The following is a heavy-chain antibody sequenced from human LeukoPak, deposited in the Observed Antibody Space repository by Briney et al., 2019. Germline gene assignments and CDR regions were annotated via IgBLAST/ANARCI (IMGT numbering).Heavy chain of an antibody. J-gene: IGHJ1*01. CDR3: ARAGDYGDYGAEYFQH. Sequence: KPSETLSLTCTVPGGSISSYYWSWIRQPPGKGLEWIGYIYYSGSTNYNPSLKSRVTISVDTSKNQFSLKLSSVTAADTAVYYCARAGDYGDYGAEYFQHWGQGTLVTVSS. V-gene: IGHV4-59*01. CDR2: IYYSGST. CDR1: GGSISSYY. D-gene: IGHD4-17*01.